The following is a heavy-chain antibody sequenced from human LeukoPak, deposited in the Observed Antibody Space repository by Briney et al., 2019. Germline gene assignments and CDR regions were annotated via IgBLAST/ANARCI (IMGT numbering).Heavy chain of an antibody. CDR2: FSATDGSA. Sequence: GGSLRLSCAASVFTVSSYGMTWVRQAPGKGLEWVSAFSATDGSAQYAESVRGRFTISRDNSKNSLYLQMNSLRDEDTAVYFCAKARIAAAGTGAFDVWGQGTMVTVSS. J-gene: IGHJ3*01. CDR1: VFTVSSYG. CDR3: AKARIAAAGTGAFDV. D-gene: IGHD6-13*01. V-gene: IGHV3-23*01.